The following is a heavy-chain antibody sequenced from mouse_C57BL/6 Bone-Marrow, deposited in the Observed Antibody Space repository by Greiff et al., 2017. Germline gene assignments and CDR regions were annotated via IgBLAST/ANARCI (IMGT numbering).Heavy chain of an antibody. V-gene: IGHV1-55*01. CDR3: ARSGDSSGY. D-gene: IGHD3-2*02. CDR2: IYPGSGST. J-gene: IGHJ2*01. Sequence: VQLQQPGAELVKPGASVKMSCKASGYTFTSYWITWVKQRPGQGLEWIGDIYPGSGSTNYNEKFKSKATLTVDTSSSTAYMQRSSLTSEDSAYYYCARSGDSSGYWGQGTTLTVSS. CDR1: GYTFTSYW.